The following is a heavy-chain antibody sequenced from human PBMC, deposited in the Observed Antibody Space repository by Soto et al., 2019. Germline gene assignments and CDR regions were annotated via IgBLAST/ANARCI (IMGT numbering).Heavy chain of an antibody. CDR3: ARDPRPPSGWLGFWEYGMDV. V-gene: IGHV1-2*02. J-gene: IGHJ6*02. CDR1: GYTFTGNY. CDR2: VNPDNGGT. D-gene: IGHD3-3*01. Sequence: AAVKVSCKASGYTFTGNYIHWVRQAPGQGLEWMGWVNPDNGGTTSAEKFQGRVTMTRDTSVTTAYMELYRLTSDDTAVYYCARDPRPPSGWLGFWEYGMDVWGQGTTVTVSS.